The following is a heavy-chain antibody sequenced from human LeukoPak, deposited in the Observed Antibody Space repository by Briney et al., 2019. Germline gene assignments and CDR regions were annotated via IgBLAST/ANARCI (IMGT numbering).Heavy chain of an antibody. D-gene: IGHD3-9*01. Sequence: GGSLRLSCAASGFTFDDYAMHWVRQAPGKGLEWVSGISWNSGSIGYADSVKGRFTISRDNAKNSLYLQMNSLRAEDTALYYCAKDQDYDILTGFWDWGQGTLVIVSS. CDR2: ISWNSGSI. CDR1: GFTFDDYA. CDR3: AKDQDYDILTGFWD. J-gene: IGHJ4*02. V-gene: IGHV3-9*01.